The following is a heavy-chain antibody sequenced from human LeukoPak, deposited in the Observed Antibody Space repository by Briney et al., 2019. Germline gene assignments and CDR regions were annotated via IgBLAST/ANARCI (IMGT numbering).Heavy chain of an antibody. V-gene: IGHV1-18*01. J-gene: IGHJ4*02. CDR3: ARGSQESSAHFDY. CDR2: ISAYNGNT. CDR1: GYTFTS. D-gene: IGHD3-10*01. Sequence: ASVKVSCKASGYTFTSWVRQAPGQGLEWMGWISAYNGNTNYAQKFQGRVTMTRNTSISTAYMELSSLRSEDTAVYYCARGSQESSAHFDYWGQGTLVTVSS.